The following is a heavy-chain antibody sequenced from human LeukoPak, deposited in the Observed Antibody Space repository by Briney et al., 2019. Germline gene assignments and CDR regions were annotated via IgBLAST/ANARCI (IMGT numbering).Heavy chain of an antibody. D-gene: IGHD6-13*01. Sequence: SETLSLTCTVSGGSISSYYWSWIRQPPGKGLEWIGNVFNGGSPNYNPYITSRVTVSFDTSKNQSSLHLSSVTAADTAVYYCARVIHIAAAGTYDYWGQGTLVTVSS. CDR3: ARVIHIAAAGTYDY. J-gene: IGHJ4*02. V-gene: IGHV4-4*08. CDR2: VFNGGSP. CDR1: GGSISSYY.